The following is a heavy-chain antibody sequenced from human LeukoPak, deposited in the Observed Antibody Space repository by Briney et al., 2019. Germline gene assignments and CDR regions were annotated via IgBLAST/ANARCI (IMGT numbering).Heavy chain of an antibody. CDR2: IKQDGYEK. Sequence: GGSLRLSCAASGFNFSGYWMSWVRQTPEKGLEWVANIKQDGYEKYYVDSVKGRFTISRDNAKNSLYLQMNSLRADDTAIYYCARDKIVGPTTLDYWGQGTLVTVSS. CDR3: ARDKIVGPTTLDY. D-gene: IGHD1-26*01. J-gene: IGHJ4*02. V-gene: IGHV3-7*01. CDR1: GFNFSGYW.